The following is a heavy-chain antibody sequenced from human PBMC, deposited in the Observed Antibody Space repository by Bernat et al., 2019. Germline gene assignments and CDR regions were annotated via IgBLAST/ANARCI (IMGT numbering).Heavy chain of an antibody. J-gene: IGHJ6*03. CDR2: IKQDGSEK. V-gene: IGHV3-7*05. CDR3: ASAPMTTVTTSSLDYMDV. D-gene: IGHD4-11*01. Sequence: EVQLVESGGGLVQPGGSLRLSCAASGFTFSSYWMSWVRQAPGKGLEWVANIKQDGSEKEYGDSVKGRLTISRDNAKNSLYLQMNSLRAEDTAVYYCASAPMTTVTTSSLDYMDVWGKGTTVTVSS. CDR1: GFTFSSYW.